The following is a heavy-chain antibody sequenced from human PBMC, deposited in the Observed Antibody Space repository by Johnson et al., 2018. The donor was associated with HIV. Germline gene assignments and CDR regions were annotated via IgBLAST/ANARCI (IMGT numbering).Heavy chain of an antibody. CDR2: INVDGTEK. J-gene: IGHJ3*02. Sequence: VQLVESGGGLVQPGGSLRLSCAASGFTFSSFWMTWVRQAPGKGLEWVANINVDGTEKFYVDSVQGRFTISRDNVNNSVFLLLNSLKVEDTAVYFCARAHLSFPKNAVDNWGQGTMVTVSS. CDR3: ARAHLSFPKNAVDN. V-gene: IGHV3-7*01. CDR1: GFTFSSFW.